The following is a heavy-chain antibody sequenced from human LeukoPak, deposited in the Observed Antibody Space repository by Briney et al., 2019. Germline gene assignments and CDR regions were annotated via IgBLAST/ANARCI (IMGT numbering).Heavy chain of an antibody. V-gene: IGHV3-30*18. CDR2: ISDDGTNK. CDR3: AKETGIILVRGAVDY. CDR1: GFTFSSYG. D-gene: IGHD3-10*01. J-gene: IGHJ4*02. Sequence: GRSLRLSCAASGFTFSSYGMHWVRQTPDKGLEWVAVISDDGTNKHYADSLKGRFTISRDNSKNTLYLHMNSLRAEDTALYYCAKETGIILVRGAVDYWGQGTLVTVSS.